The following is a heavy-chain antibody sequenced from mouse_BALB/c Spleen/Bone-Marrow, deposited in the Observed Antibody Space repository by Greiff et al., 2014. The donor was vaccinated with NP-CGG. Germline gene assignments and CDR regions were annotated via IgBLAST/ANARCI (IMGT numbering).Heavy chain of an antibody. D-gene: IGHD1-1*01. V-gene: IGHV14-3*02. Sequence: VQLKESGAELVKPGASVKLSCTASGFNIKDTYMHWVKQRPEQGLEWIGRIDPANGNTKYDPKFQGKATITADTSSNTAYLRLSSLTSEDTAVYYCASYYYGHYFDYWGQGTTLTVSS. CDR1: GFNIKDTY. J-gene: IGHJ2*01. CDR2: IDPANGNT. CDR3: ASYYYGHYFDY.